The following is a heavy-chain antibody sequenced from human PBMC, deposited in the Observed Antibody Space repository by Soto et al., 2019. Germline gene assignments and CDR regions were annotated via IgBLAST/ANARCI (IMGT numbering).Heavy chain of an antibody. V-gene: IGHV4-59*08. D-gene: IGHD6-19*01. CDR2: SFYSGST. CDR3: TDMIGQWLPRD. J-gene: IGHJ4*02. Sequence: PSETLSLTCTVSGGSISSYYWSWIRQPPGKGLEWIGYSFYSGSTNYNPSLKSRVTISVDTSRNQFSMKLNSVTAADTAVYYCTDMIGQWLPRDWGQGTVVTVSS. CDR1: GGSISSYY.